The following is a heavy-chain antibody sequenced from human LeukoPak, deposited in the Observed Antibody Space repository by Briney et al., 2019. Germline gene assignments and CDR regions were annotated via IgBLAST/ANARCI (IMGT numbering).Heavy chain of an antibody. CDR2: IYYSGST. CDR3: ASSPPQNYYDSSGYFDY. CDR1: GGSMRSYY. Sequence: SETLSLTCTVSGGSMRSYYWSWIRQPPGRGLEWIGFIYYSGSTNYNPSLKSRVTISVDTSKNQFSLKLTSVTAADTAVYYCASSPPQNYYDSSGYFDYWGQGTLVTVSS. V-gene: IGHV4-59*08. D-gene: IGHD3-22*01. J-gene: IGHJ4*02.